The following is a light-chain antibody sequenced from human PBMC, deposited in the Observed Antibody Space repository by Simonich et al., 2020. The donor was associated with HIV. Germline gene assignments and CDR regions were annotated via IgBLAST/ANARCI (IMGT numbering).Light chain of an antibody. Sequence: DIQMTQSPSSLSASVGDRVTITCRASQSISTYLHWYQLKPGKAPKLLIYAASSLQSGVPSRFSGSGSGTEFTLTISSLQPDDFATYYCQQYNNYRTFGQGTKVEIK. CDR2: AAS. CDR1: QSISTY. J-gene: IGKJ1*01. V-gene: IGKV1-39*01. CDR3: QQYNNYRT.